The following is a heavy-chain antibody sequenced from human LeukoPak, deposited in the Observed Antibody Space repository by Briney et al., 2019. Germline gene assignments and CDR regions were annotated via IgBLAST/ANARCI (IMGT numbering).Heavy chain of an antibody. D-gene: IGHD3-22*01. Sequence: SETLSLTCTVSGGSIISNNHYWGWTRQPPGKGLEWFGSISYSGGTAYNPSLRNRVTISVDTSKNQFSLKVNSVTAADTAVYYCAREVEYYDSSGYRPHAFDIWGQGTLVTVST. CDR3: AREVEYYDSSGYRPHAFDI. V-gene: IGHV4-39*02. CDR2: ISYSGGT. CDR1: GGSIISNNHY. J-gene: IGHJ3*02.